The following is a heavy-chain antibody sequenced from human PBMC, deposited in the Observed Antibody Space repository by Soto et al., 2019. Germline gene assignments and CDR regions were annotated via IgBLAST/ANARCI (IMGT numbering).Heavy chain of an antibody. CDR1: GDSVTSDSYS. CDR3: ARDYKRETCGSVRCNSLDV. V-gene: IGHV4-61*01. D-gene: IGHD2-21*01. J-gene: IGHJ6*02. CDR2: SYYSGYYSGST. Sequence: SETLSLTCTVPGDSVTSDSYSWSWIRQPQGKGLEWIGNSYYSGYYSGSTNHNPSLKSRVTVSVDTSKNQFSLKLRSVTTADTAVYYCARDYKRETCGSVRCNSLDVWGQGTTVTVSS.